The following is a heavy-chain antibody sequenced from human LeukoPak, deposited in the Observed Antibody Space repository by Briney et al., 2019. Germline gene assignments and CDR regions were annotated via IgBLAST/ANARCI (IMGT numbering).Heavy chain of an antibody. CDR1: GGSISSGGYY. V-gene: IGHV4-31*03. J-gene: IGHJ4*02. CDR2: IYYSGST. Sequence: SQTLSLTCTVSGGSISSGGYYWSWIRQHPGKGLEWIGYIYYSGSTYYNPSLKSRVTISVDTSKNQFSLKLSSVTAAATAVYYCARGREQQLTRGYYFDYWGQGTLVTVSS. CDR3: ARGREQQLTRGYYFDY. D-gene: IGHD6-13*01.